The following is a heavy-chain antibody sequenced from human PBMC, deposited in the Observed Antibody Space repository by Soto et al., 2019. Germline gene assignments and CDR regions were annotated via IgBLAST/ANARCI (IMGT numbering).Heavy chain of an antibody. J-gene: IGHJ5*02. V-gene: IGHV1-69*08. CDR2: IIPILGIA. CDR3: ARDHEDHWFDP. Sequence: QVQLVQSGAEVKKPGSSVKVSCKASGGTFSSYTISWVRKAPGQGLEWMGRIIPILGIANYAQKFQGRVTITADKSTSTAYMELSSLRSEDTAVYYCARDHEDHWFDPWGQGTLVTVSS. CDR1: GGTFSSYT.